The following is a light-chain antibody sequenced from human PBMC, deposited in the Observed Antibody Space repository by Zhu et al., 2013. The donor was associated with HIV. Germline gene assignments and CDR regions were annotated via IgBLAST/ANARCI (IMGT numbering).Light chain of an antibody. J-gene: IGLJ2*01. CDR2: EVS. CDR3: SSYTSSDTVI. Sequence: QSALTQPASVSGSPGQSIAISCTGTSSDLGVYNYVSWYQQHPGKAPKLMIYEVSNRPSGVSNRFSGSKSGNTASLTISGLQAEDEADYYCSSYTSSDTVIFGGGTKLTVL. V-gene: IGLV2-14*01. CDR1: SSDLGVYNY.